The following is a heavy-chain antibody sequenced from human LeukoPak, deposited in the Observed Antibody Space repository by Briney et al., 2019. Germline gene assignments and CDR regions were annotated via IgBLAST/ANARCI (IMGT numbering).Heavy chain of an antibody. D-gene: IGHD3-16*01. Sequence: GGSLRLSCAASGFTFSGYWMSWVREAPGHGLEWVANIKQDGIEKYYVDSVKGRFTISRDNAKNSLYLQMNSPRAEDTALYYCASGRQLGYWGQGTLVTVSS. J-gene: IGHJ4*02. CDR3: ASGRQLGY. CDR2: IKQDGIEK. V-gene: IGHV3-7*01. CDR1: GFTFSGYW.